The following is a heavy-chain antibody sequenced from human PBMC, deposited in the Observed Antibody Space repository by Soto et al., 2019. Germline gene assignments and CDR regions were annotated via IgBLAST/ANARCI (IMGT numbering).Heavy chain of an antibody. CDR3: ARGRYGMDV. V-gene: IGHV3-33*01. J-gene: IGHJ6*02. CDR2: IWSDGSSK. Sequence: QVQLVESGGGVVQPGRSLRLSCAASGFTFSSYGMLWVRQAPGKGLEWVAVIWSDGSSKYYADSVKGRFTISRDNSKNRLYLQMNSFRIEDTAVYNCARGRYGMDVWGRGTTVTVSS. CDR1: GFTFSSYG.